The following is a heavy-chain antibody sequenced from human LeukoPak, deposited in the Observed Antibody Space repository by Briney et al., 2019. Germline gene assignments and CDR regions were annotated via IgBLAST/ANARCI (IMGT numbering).Heavy chain of an antibody. Sequence: PSETLSLTCTVSGGSISSSSYYWGWIRQPPGKGLEWIGSIYYSGSTYYNPSLKSRVTISVDTSKNQFSLKLSSVTAADTAVYYCARDLLRGVTGSWFEAFDIWGQGTMVTVSS. CDR1: GGSISSSSYY. J-gene: IGHJ3*02. D-gene: IGHD6-13*01. CDR3: ARDLLRGVTGSWFEAFDI. CDR2: IYYSGST. V-gene: IGHV4-39*07.